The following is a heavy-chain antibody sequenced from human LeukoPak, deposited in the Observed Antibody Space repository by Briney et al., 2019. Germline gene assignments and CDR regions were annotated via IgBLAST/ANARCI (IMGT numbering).Heavy chain of an antibody. V-gene: IGHV3-23*01. Sequence: GGSLRLSCAASAFTFSSYAMSWVRQAPGKGLEWVSAVSGGGGSTYYADSVKGRFTISRDNSKDTLYLQMNSLRAEDTAVYYCAKTLRESSGREYFDLWGRGTLVTVSS. CDR2: VSGGGGST. CDR1: AFTFSSYA. D-gene: IGHD6-19*01. J-gene: IGHJ2*01. CDR3: AKTLRESSGREYFDL.